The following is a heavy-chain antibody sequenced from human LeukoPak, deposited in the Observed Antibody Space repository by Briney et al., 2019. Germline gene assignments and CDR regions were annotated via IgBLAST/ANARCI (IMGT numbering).Heavy chain of an antibody. CDR3: ASLEGSSTWDYFDY. CDR2: IYPGDSDT. V-gene: IGHV5-51*01. J-gene: IGHJ4*02. Sequence: GESLKISCKASGYTFTSYWIGWVRQMPGKGLEWMGIIYPGDSDTRYSPSFEGQVTISADKSINTAYLQWSGLKASDTAMYYCASLEGSSTWDYFDYWGQGTLVTVSS. CDR1: GYTFTSYW. D-gene: IGHD6-13*01.